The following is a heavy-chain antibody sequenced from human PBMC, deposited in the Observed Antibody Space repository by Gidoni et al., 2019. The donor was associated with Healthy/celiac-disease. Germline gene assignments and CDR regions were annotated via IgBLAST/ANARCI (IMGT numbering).Heavy chain of an antibody. J-gene: IGHJ5*02. D-gene: IGHD3-10*01. Sequence: QVQLQQWGAGLLKPSETLSLTCAVYGGSFSGYSWSWLRHPPGKGLEWIGEINPSGSTNYNPSLKSRVTISVDTSKNQFSLKLSSVTAADTAVYYCAREFMVRGVINWFDPWGQGTLVTVSS. CDR1: GGSFSGYS. CDR2: INPSGST. CDR3: AREFMVRGVINWFDP. V-gene: IGHV4-34*01.